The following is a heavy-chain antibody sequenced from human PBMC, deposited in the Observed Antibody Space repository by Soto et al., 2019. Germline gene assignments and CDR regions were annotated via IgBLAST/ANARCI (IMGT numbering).Heavy chain of an antibody. D-gene: IGHD6-13*01. CDR1: GGSISSYY. CDR3: ARWKGIAAAGLHYYYCYGMEV. CDR2: IYYSGSS. Sequence: SETVSRTCTVSGGSISSYYWSWIRQPPGKGLEWIVYIYYSGSSNYTPSLKSRVTISVDTSKNQFSLKLSSVTAADTAVYYCARWKGIAAAGLHYYYCYGMEVWGQGTMVTFSS. V-gene: IGHV4-59*01. J-gene: IGHJ6*02.